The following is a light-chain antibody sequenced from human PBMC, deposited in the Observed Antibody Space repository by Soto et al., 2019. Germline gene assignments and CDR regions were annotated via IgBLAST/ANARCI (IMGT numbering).Light chain of an antibody. V-gene: IGKV1-39*01. Sequence: IQLTQSPSSLSASVGARVTITCRTSQNVNRYLNWYQEQPGKAPKLLIYAASILQSGVPSRFRGSGSGTDVTLAISSLHTEDFKTYDCHQSYGIPQTFGPGTKVEIK. J-gene: IGKJ1*01. CDR2: AAS. CDR1: QNVNRY. CDR3: HQSYGIPQT.